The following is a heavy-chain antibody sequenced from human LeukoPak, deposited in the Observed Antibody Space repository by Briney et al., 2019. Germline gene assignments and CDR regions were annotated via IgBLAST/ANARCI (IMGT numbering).Heavy chain of an antibody. J-gene: IGHJ4*02. D-gene: IGHD6-19*01. V-gene: IGHV1-8*01. CDR3: TRGNGVAGDY. Sequence: ASVKVSCKASGYTFTSYDINWVRQATGQGLEWIGWLSPNSGQTAYAQKFQGRVTMTRDISISTFYMELSSLTSEDTAVYYCTRGNGVAGDYWGQGTLVTVSS. CDR1: GYTFTSYD. CDR2: LSPNSGQT.